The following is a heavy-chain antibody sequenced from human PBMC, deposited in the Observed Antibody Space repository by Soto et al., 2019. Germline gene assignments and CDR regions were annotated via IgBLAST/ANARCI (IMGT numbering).Heavy chain of an antibody. CDR2: IYWDDDK. J-gene: IGHJ1*01. D-gene: IGHD4-17*01. CDR3: AYSPPATVTTSAEYFQD. Sequence: QITLKESGPTLVKPTQTLTLTCTFSGFSLSTTGVGVGWIRQPPGKALEWLALIYWDDDKRYSPFLKSRLTITTXTSXNXAVLRMTNLDPVDTATYYCAYSPPATVTTSAEYFQDWGQGTLVTVSS. V-gene: IGHV2-5*02. CDR1: GFSLSTTGVG.